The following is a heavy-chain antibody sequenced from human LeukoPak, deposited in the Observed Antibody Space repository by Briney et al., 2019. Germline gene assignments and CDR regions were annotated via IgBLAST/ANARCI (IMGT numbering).Heavy chain of an antibody. CDR2: IYHSGST. D-gene: IGHD6-19*01. CDR1: GGSISSHY. CDR3: ARGGWSLDY. J-gene: IGHJ4*02. Sequence: SETLSLTCTVSGGSISSHYWSWIRQPPGKGLEWIGYIYHSGSTNYNPCLKSRVTISVDTSKNQFSLKLSSVTAADTAVYYCARGGWSLDYWGQGTLVTVSS. V-gene: IGHV4-59*11.